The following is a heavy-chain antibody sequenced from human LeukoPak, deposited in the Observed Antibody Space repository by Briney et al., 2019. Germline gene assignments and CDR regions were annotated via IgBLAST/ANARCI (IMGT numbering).Heavy chain of an antibody. Sequence: GGSLRLSCAASGFTFDDYTMHWVRQAPGKGLEWVSLISWDGGSTYYADSVKGRFTISRDNAKNSLYLQMNSLRAEDTALYHCARDRGFYGGSFDYWGQGTLVTVSS. D-gene: IGHD4-23*01. CDR1: GFTFDDYT. CDR3: ARDRGFYGGSFDY. V-gene: IGHV3-43*01. CDR2: ISWDGGST. J-gene: IGHJ4*02.